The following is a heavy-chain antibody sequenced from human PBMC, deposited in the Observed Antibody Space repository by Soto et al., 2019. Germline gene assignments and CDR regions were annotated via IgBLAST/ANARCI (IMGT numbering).Heavy chain of an antibody. J-gene: IGHJ6*02. D-gene: IGHD2-8*01. V-gene: IGHV1-18*04. Sequence: ASVRLSCKASGYTITSYGISWVRQAPGQGLEWMGWISAYNGNKNYAQKLQRRVTLTKDTSTSTAYMEMKSLRSDDTAAYYCARDIVLMVYGRSNSSGMEVWGQGTTVSVSS. CDR2: ISAYNGNK. CDR1: GYTITSYG. CDR3: ARDIVLMVYGRSNSSGMEV.